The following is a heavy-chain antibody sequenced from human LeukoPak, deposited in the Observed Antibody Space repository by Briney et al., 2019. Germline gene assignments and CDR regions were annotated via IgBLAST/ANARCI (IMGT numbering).Heavy chain of an antibody. V-gene: IGHV4-34*01. CDR2: INHSGST. Sequence: PSETLSLTCAVYGGSFSGYYWSWIRQPPGKGLEWIGEINHSGSTNYNPSLKSRVTITVDTSKKQFSLKLSSVTAADTAVYYCVTYYFDSSGPKKNYWGQGTLVTVSS. D-gene: IGHD3-22*01. CDR1: GGSFSGYY. CDR3: VTYYFDSSGPKKNY. J-gene: IGHJ4*02.